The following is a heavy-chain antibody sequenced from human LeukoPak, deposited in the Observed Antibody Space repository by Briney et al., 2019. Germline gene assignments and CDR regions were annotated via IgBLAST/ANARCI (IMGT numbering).Heavy chain of an antibody. V-gene: IGHV1-2*02. D-gene: IGHD6-19*01. CDR1: GYTFTGYY. J-gene: IGHJ4*02. Sequence: ASVKVSCKASGYTFTGYYMHWVRQASGQGLEWMGWINPNSGDTNYAQKFQGRVTMTRDTSISTAYMELSRLGSDDTAVYYCARGVPPSYSSAWYVNYWGQGALVTVSS. CDR2: INPNSGDT. CDR3: ARGVPPSYSSAWYVNY.